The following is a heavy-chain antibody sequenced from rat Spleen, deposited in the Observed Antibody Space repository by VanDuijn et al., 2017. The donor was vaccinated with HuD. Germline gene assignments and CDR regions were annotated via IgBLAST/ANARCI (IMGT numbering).Heavy chain of an antibody. Sequence: EVQLVESGGGQVQPGRSLKLSCATSGFTFSDYYMAWVRQAPTKGLDWVATISYDGSTTYYRDSVKGRFTISRDDGKSTLYLEMDSLRSEDMATYYCVRQGYLRDWYFDFWGPGTMVTVSS. CDR1: GFTFSDYY. J-gene: IGHJ1*01. V-gene: IGHV5-7*01. D-gene: IGHD2-5*01. CDR3: VRQGYLRDWYFDF. CDR2: ISYDGSTT.